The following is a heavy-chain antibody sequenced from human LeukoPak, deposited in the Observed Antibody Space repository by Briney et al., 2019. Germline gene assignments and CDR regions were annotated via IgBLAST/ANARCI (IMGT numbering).Heavy chain of an antibody. J-gene: IGHJ3*02. CDR1: CGSISSYY. Sequence: SETLSLTCTVSCGSISSYYCSWLRQPPRKGLEYIGNTHYSGSTNYNPSLKSRVTISLDTSGNQFSLKLSSVTAADTAVYYCASGYCGGACQLGGVDMWGQGTMVTVSS. V-gene: IGHV4-59*01. D-gene: IGHD2-21*02. CDR3: ASGYCGGACQLGGVDM. CDR2: THYSGST.